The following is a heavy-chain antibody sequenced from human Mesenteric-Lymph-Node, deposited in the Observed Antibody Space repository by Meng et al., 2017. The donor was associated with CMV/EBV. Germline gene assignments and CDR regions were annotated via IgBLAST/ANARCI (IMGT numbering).Heavy chain of an antibody. Sequence: SGGSISSGDYYWSWLRQSPGKGLEWIGYIYHTGNTYHNPSLKSRIFISVDTPKSQFSLRLRSVTAADTAVYYCATVPHFTSGYYFDHWGQGMVVTVSS. CDR2: IYHTGNT. CDR3: ATVPHFTSGYYFDH. V-gene: IGHV4-30-4*01. J-gene: IGHJ4*02. CDR1: GGSISSGDYY. D-gene: IGHD3-22*01.